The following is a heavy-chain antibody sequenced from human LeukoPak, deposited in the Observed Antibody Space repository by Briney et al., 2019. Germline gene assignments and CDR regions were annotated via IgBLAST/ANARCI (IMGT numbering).Heavy chain of an antibody. J-gene: IGHJ4*02. V-gene: IGHV3-21*01. D-gene: IGHD6-19*01. CDR3: ARKQWLDS. CDR2: ITSGGDDI. Sequence: GGSLRLSCAASGLTFSSYSMTWVRQAPGKGLEWVSSITSGGDDIYYSDSVKGRFTISRDNAKNSLFLQMNNLRAEDTAVYYCARKQWLDSWGQGTRVIVSS. CDR1: GLTFSSYS.